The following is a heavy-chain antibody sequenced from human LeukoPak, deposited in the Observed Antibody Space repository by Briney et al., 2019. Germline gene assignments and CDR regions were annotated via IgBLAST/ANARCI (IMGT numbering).Heavy chain of an antibody. CDR1: GFTFSDYY. J-gene: IGHJ6*03. CDR3: ARCPPIGGDILTGYYYMDV. CDR2: ISSSGSTI. D-gene: IGHD3-9*01. Sequence: GGSLRLSCAASGFTFSDYYMSWIRQAPGKGLEWVSYISSSGSTIYYADSVKGRFTISRDTAKNSLYLQMNSLRAEDTAVYYCARCPPIGGDILTGYYYMDVWGKGTTVTISS. V-gene: IGHV3-11*01.